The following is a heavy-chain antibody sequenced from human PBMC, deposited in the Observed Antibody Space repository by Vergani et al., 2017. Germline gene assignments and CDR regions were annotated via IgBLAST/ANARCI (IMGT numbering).Heavy chain of an antibody. CDR1: GYTFTSYG. V-gene: IGHV1-18*04. CDR3: ASSRYFDSYYYGMDV. Sequence: VQLVESGAEVKKPGASVKVSCKASGYTFTSYGISWVRQAPGQGLEWMGWISAYNGNTNYAQKLQGRVTMTTDTSTSTAYMELRSLRSDDTAVYYCASSRYFDSYYYGMDVWGQGTTVTVSS. D-gene: IGHD3-9*01. CDR2: ISAYNGNT. J-gene: IGHJ6*02.